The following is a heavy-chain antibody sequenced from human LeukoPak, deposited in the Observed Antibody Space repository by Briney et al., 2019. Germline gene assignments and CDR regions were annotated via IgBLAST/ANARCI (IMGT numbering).Heavy chain of an antibody. J-gene: IGHJ2*01. Sequence: GGSLRLSCAASGFTFSNLAMGWVRQAPGKGLAWVSGISGSDGGTYYVDSVRGRFTISKDNSKSTVFLDMNNMRADDTAVYFCVKDNYADYASGGVDWYFDLWGRGTLVTVSS. CDR3: VKDNYADYASGGVDWYFDL. D-gene: IGHD4-17*01. CDR2: ISGSDGGT. V-gene: IGHV3-23*01. CDR1: GFTFSNLA.